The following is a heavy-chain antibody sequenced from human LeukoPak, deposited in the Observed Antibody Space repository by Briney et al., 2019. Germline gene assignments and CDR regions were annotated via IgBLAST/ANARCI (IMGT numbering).Heavy chain of an antibody. CDR2: ISAYNGNT. D-gene: IGHD6-13*01. J-gene: IGHJ6*02. CDR1: GYTFTSYG. V-gene: IGHV1-18*01. CDR3: ARDRVAAAGRYYYYGMDV. Sequence: ASVKVSCKASGYTFTSYGISWVRQAPGQGLEWMGWISAYNGNTNYAQKLQGRVTMTTDTSTSTAYMELRSLRSDDTAVYYCARDRVAAAGRYYYYGMDVWGQGTTVTVSS.